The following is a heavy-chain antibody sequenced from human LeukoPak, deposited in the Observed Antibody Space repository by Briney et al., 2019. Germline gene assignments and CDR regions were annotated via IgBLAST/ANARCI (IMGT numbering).Heavy chain of an antibody. D-gene: IGHD1-26*01. Sequence: SETLSLTCTVSGGSISSYYWSWIRQPPGKGLEWIGYIYYSGSTNYNPSLKSRVTISVDTSKNQFSLKLSSVTAADTGVYYCARVGGSYSYYFDSWGQGTLVTVSS. CDR2: IYYSGST. CDR1: GGSISSYY. J-gene: IGHJ4*02. CDR3: ARVGGSYSYYFDS. V-gene: IGHV4-59*01.